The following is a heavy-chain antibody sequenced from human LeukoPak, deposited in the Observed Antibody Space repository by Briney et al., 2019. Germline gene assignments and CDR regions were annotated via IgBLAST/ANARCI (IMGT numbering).Heavy chain of an antibody. CDR3: ARGLYYYDSSGHFDY. CDR2: ISYDGSNK. J-gene: IGHJ4*02. CDR1: GFTFSSYA. V-gene: IGHV3-30-3*01. Sequence: GGSLRLSCAASGFTFSSYAMHWVRQAPGKGLEWVAVISYDGSNKYYADSVKGRFTISRDNSKNTLYLQMNSLRAEDTAVYYCARGLYYYDSSGHFDYWGQGTLVTVSS. D-gene: IGHD3-22*01.